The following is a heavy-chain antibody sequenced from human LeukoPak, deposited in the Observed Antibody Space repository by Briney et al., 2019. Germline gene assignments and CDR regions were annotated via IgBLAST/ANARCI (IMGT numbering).Heavy chain of an antibody. D-gene: IGHD1-26*01. CDR3: AREGIVGATGGDFDY. V-gene: IGHV4-59*01. J-gene: IGHJ4*02. CDR1: GGSISSYY. Sequence: PSETLSLTCTVSGGSISSYYWSWIRQPAGKGLEWIGYIYYSGSTNYNPSLKSRVTISVDTSKNQFSLKLSSVTAADTAVYYCAREGIVGATGGDFDYWGQGTLVTVSS. CDR2: IYYSGST.